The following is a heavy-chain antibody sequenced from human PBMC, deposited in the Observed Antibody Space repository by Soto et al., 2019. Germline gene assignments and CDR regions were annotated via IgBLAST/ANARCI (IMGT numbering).Heavy chain of an antibody. CDR3: AKLRAAGGGYNDFWSGSPYYYTMDV. CDR1: GLTFNSYA. D-gene: IGHD3-3*01. Sequence: LRLSCAASGLTFNSYAMTWVRQAPGKGLEWVSSISGSGGNTYHADSVKGRFTISRDNSKNTLFLQMNSLRAEDTAVYYCAKLRAAGGGYNDFWSGSPYYYTMDVWGQGATVTVSS. V-gene: IGHV3-23*01. CDR2: ISGSGGNT. J-gene: IGHJ6*02.